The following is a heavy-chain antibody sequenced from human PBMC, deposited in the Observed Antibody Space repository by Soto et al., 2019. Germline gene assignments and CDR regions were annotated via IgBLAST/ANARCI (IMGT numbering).Heavy chain of an antibody. CDR2: VSVSGGTT. D-gene: IGHD3-22*01. J-gene: IGHJ4*02. Sequence: PKGSLILSCGASGFTFNNYAMSWVRQAPGKGLEWISTVSVSGGTTYYADSVKGRFTISRDSSKKTVFLQMNSLRAEGTAVYYCAKGLYYYDSSAYRVFHXWRQGTSVTVSX. CDR3: AKGLYYYDSSAYRVFHX. CDR1: GFTFNNYA. V-gene: IGHV3-23*01.